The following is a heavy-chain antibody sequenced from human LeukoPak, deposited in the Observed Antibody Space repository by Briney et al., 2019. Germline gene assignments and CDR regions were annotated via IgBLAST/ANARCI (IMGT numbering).Heavy chain of an antibody. V-gene: IGHV4-39*07. CDR3: ARGRSRRAWDCWYFDL. CDR1: GCSISSNSNY. D-gene: IGHD3/OR15-3a*01. CDR2: LYDSGST. J-gene: IGHJ2*01. Sequence: SETLSLTCTVSGCSISSNSNYWVWIRQPPGKGLEGIGSLYDSGSTYYNSSLSMRVTTSGDTSKNQFSLKLTSVTAAATAVYCCARGRSRRAWDCWYFDLWGRGTLVTVSS.